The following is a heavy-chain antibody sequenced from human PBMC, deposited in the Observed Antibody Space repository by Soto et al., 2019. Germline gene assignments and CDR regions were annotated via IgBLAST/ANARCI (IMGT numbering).Heavy chain of an antibody. Sequence: EVQLLESGGGLVQPGGSLRLSCAASGFIFSNYAMSWVRQAPGKGPEWVSSISDSGNDMEYADSVEGRFTISRDNSKNTLYLQMNGVRAEDTARYYFAKDPQTWGSIWFDPWGQGTQVTVSS. CDR2: ISDSGNDM. CDR3: AKDPQTWGSIWFDP. CDR1: GFIFSNYA. V-gene: IGHV3-23*01. D-gene: IGHD7-27*01. J-gene: IGHJ5*02.